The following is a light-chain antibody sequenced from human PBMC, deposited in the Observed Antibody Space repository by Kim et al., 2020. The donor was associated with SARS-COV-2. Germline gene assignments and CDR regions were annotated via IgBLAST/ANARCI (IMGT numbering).Light chain of an antibody. CDR1: RSDVGGYKY. J-gene: IGLJ1*01. CDR3: LSYTGSNVYV. Sequence: QSALTQPASVSGSPGQSITISCTGTRSDVGGYKYVSWYQQHPGKAPKLMIYDVTGRPSGVSDRFSGSKSGNTASLTISGLQAEDEADYYCLSYTGSNVYVFGTGTKVTVL. CDR2: DVT. V-gene: IGLV2-14*03.